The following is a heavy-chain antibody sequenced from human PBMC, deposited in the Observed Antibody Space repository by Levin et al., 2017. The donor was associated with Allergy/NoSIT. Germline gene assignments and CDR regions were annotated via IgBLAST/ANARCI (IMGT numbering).Heavy chain of an antibody. CDR1: GFTFSSYG. CDR3: AKDAFFVYSGYGHPNYAFDI. J-gene: IGHJ3*02. Sequence: GGSLRLSCAASGFTFSSYGMHWVRQAPGKGLEWVAVISYDGSNKYYADSVKGRFTISRDNSKNTLYLQMNSLRAEDTAVYYCAKDAFFVYSGYGHPNYAFDIWGQGTMVTVSS. V-gene: IGHV3-30*18. D-gene: IGHD5-12*01. CDR2: ISYDGSNK.